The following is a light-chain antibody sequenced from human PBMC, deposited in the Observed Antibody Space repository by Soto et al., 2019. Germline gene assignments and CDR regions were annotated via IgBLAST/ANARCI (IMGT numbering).Light chain of an antibody. CDR1: QSVSNNY. J-gene: IGKJ1*01. CDR3: QQRSHWPRT. V-gene: IGKV3-11*01. CDR2: DVS. Sequence: EIVLTQSPGTLSLSPGERATLSCTASQSVSNNYLAWYQQKPGQAPRLLIYDVSNRATGIPARFSGSGSGTDFSLTISRLEPEDFGVYYCQQRSHWPRTFGQGTKVDIK.